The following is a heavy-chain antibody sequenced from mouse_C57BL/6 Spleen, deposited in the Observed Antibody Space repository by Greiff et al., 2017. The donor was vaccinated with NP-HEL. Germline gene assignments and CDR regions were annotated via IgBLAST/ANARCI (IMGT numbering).Heavy chain of an antibody. Sequence: EVQRVESGEGLVKPGGSLKLSCAASGFTFSSYAMSWVRQTPEKRLEWVAYISSGGDYIYYADTVKGRFTISRDNARNTLYLQMSSLKSEDTAMYYCTRARDYGSSQAWFAYWGQGTLVTVSA. J-gene: IGHJ3*01. CDR3: TRARDYGSSQAWFAY. D-gene: IGHD1-1*01. CDR2: ISSGGDYI. V-gene: IGHV5-9-1*02. CDR1: GFTFSSYA.